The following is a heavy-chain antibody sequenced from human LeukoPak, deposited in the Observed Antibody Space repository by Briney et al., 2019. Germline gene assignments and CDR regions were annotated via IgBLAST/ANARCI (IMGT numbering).Heavy chain of an antibody. Sequence: SETLSLTCTVSGGSISYYYWSWIRQPPGKGLEWIGYIYYSGSTNFNPSLKSRVTISLDKSKNQFSLNLTSVTTADTAVYYCARARDGYNLPSFDYWGQGTLVTVSS. J-gene: IGHJ4*02. CDR3: ARARDGYNLPSFDY. CDR2: IYYSGST. V-gene: IGHV4-59*01. D-gene: IGHD5-24*01. CDR1: GGSISYYY.